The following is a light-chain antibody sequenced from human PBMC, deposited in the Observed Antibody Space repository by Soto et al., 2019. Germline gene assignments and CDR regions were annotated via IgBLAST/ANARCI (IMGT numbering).Light chain of an antibody. CDR2: GAS. CDR3: RQYTGWPPRLT. J-gene: IGKJ4*01. CDR1: QSVGNY. Sequence: EIVMTQSPATLSVSPGQTVTLTCRASQSVGNYLGWYQQKPGQAPRLVLYGASTRATGVPDRFSGYGSGTYFTLTISSLLSEDFAIYYCRQYTGWPPRLTFGGGTKVEIK. V-gene: IGKV3-15*01.